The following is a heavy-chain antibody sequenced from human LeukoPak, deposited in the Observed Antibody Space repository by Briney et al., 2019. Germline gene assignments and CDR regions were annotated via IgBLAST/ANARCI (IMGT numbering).Heavy chain of an antibody. CDR2: ISHDGSNE. V-gene: IGHV3-30*18. D-gene: IGHD3-10*01. CDR3: AKEGYYGSGSFPDS. J-gene: IGHJ4*02. Sequence: GGSLRLSCEASGFTFSSYGMHWVRRAPGKGLEWMTVISHDGSNEYYVDSVKGRFTISRDNSKSTLYLQMNSLRAEDTAVYYCAKEGYYGSGSFPDSWGQGTLVTVSS. CDR1: GFTFSSYG.